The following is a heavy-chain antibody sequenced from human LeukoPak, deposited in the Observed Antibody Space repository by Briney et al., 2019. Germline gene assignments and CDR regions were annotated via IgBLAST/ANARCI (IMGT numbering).Heavy chain of an antibody. CDR1: GYSFTNYW. V-gene: IGHV5-51*01. J-gene: IGHJ5*02. CDR3: ARPSSYGGNLLFDL. Sequence: VESLKISCKGSGYSFTNYWIGWVRQMPGKGLEWMGIIYPADSDTRYSPSFQGQVTMSADESINTAYLQWNTLKASDTAMYYCARPSSYGGNLLFDLWGQGTLVTVSP. CDR2: IYPADSDT. D-gene: IGHD4-23*01.